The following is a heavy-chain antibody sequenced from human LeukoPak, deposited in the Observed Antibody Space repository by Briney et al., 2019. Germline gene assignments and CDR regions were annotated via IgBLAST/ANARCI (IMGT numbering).Heavy chain of an antibody. CDR1: GFTFSSYA. Sequence: PGGSLRLSCAASGFTFSSYAMSWVRQAPGKGLEWVSAISGSGGSTYYADSVKGRFTISRDNSKNTLYLQMNSLRAEDTAVYYCASSSWNVDYYYGMDVWGQGTTVSVSS. J-gene: IGHJ6*02. D-gene: IGHD1-1*01. V-gene: IGHV3-23*01. CDR3: ASSSWNVDYYYGMDV. CDR2: ISGSGGST.